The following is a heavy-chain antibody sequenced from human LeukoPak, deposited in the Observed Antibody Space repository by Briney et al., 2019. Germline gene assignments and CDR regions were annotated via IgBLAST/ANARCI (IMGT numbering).Heavy chain of an antibody. CDR3: ARVLRSVGMDV. Sequence: SETLSLTCAVSGGSIRNSTYYWGWIRQPPGKGLEWIGSIYYSGSTYYNPSLKSRVTISVDTSKNQFSLKLSSVTAADTAVYYCARVLRSVGMDVWGQGTTVTVSS. CDR1: GGSIRNSTYY. J-gene: IGHJ6*02. D-gene: IGHD4-17*01. CDR2: IYYSGST. V-gene: IGHV4-39*07.